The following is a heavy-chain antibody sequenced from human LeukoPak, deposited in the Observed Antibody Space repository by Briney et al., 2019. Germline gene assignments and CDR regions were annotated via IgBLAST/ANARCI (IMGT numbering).Heavy chain of an antibody. CDR3: ARVPGGVLNWFDP. J-gene: IGHJ5*02. Sequence: SETLSLTCAVYGGSFSGYYWSWIRQPPGKGLEWIGEINHSGSTNYNPSLKSRVTISVYTSKNQFSLKLRSVTAADTSVYYCARVPGGVLNWFDPWGQGTLVTVSS. CDR2: INHSGST. D-gene: IGHD1-1*01. V-gene: IGHV4-34*01. CDR1: GGSFSGYY.